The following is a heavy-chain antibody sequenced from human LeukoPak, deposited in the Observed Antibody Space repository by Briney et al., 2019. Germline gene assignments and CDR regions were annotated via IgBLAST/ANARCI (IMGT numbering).Heavy chain of an antibody. CDR2: INPNSGGT. CDR3: ARDDLSKYYYDSSGEVY. V-gene: IGHV1-2*02. Sequence: ASVKVSCKASGYTFTGYYMHWVRQAPGQGLEWMGWINPNSGGTNYAQKFQGRVTMTRDTSISTAYMELSRLRSDDTAVYYCARDDLSKYYYDSSGEVYWGQGTLVTVSS. CDR1: GYTFTGYY. J-gene: IGHJ4*02. D-gene: IGHD3-22*01.